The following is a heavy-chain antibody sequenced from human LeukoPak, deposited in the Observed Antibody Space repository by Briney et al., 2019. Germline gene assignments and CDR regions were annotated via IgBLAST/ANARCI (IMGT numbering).Heavy chain of an antibody. V-gene: IGHV5-51*01. Sequence: GESLKISCKGSGYSFTSYWIGWVRQMPGKGLEWMGIICPGDSDTRYSPSFQGQVTISADKSISTAYLQWSSLKASDTAMYYCARHNTLGYCSGGTCPFDYWGQGTLVTVSS. CDR3: ARHNTLGYCSGGTCPFDY. D-gene: IGHD2-15*01. CDR1: GYSFTSYW. J-gene: IGHJ4*02. CDR2: ICPGDSDT.